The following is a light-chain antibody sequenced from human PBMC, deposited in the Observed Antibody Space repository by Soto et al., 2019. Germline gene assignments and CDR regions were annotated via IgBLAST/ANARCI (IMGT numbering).Light chain of an antibody. J-gene: IGLJ2*01. CDR3: GTWDSSHVV. CDR1: SSNIGNNY. Sequence: QSVLTQPPSVSAAPGQKVTISCSGSSSNIGNNYVSWYQQLPGTAPKLLIYDNNKRPSGIPDRFSGSKSGTSATLGITGLQTGDEADYYCGTWDSSHVVFGGGTQLTVL. CDR2: DNN. V-gene: IGLV1-51*01.